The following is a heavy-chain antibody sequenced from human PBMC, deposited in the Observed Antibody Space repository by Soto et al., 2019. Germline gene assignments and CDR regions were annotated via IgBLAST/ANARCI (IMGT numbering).Heavy chain of an antibody. Sequence: QVQLQESGPGLVKPSETLSLTCTVSGGSISSYYWSWIRQPPGKGLEWIGYIYYSGSTNYNPSLKSRVTISVATSKNQFSLKLSSVTAADTAVYYCARALGYSYGNWFDPWGQGTLVTVSS. J-gene: IGHJ5*02. D-gene: IGHD5-18*01. CDR3: ARALGYSYGNWFDP. V-gene: IGHV4-59*01. CDR2: IYYSGST. CDR1: GGSISSYY.